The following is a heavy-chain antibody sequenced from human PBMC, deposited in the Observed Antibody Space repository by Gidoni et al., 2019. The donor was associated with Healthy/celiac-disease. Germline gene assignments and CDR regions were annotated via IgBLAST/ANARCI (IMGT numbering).Heavy chain of an antibody. CDR1: GFTFSSYG. J-gene: IGHJ4*02. CDR2: ISYDGSNK. CDR3: AKDQRVYSSGWLDY. D-gene: IGHD6-19*01. V-gene: IGHV3-30*18. Sequence: QVQLVESGGGVVQPGRSLRLSCAASGFTFSSYGMHWVRQAPGKGLEWVAVISYDGSNKYYADSVKGRFTISRDNSKNTLYLQMNSLRAEDTAVYYCAKDQRVYSSGWLDYWGQGTLVTVSS.